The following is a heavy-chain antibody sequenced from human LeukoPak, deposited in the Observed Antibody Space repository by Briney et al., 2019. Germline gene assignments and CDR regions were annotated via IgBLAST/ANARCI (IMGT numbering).Heavy chain of an antibody. CDR2: IAYDGSNK. Sequence: GGSLRLSCAASGFTFSSYAMHWVRQARGKGLEWVAVIAYDGSNKYYADSVKGRFTISRDNSKNTLYLQMNSLRAEDTAVYYCARGRDYYDSSGYYFDYWGQGTLVTVSS. J-gene: IGHJ4*02. CDR1: GFTFSSYA. V-gene: IGHV3-30-3*01. CDR3: ARGRDYYDSSGYYFDY. D-gene: IGHD3-22*01.